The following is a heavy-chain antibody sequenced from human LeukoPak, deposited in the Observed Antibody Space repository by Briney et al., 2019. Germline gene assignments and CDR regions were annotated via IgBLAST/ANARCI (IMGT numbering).Heavy chain of an antibody. CDR2: MNPSGST. V-gene: IGHV4-34*01. Sequence: PSETLSLTCAVYGGSLSGFYWNWIRRPPGKGLEWIGEMNPSGSTTYNPSLKSRVSMSLDTSKNQFSLKLSSVTAADTAVYYCARGLKPYCTNGVCYTGDYWGQGTLVTVSS. CDR1: GGSLSGFY. J-gene: IGHJ4*02. CDR3: ARGLKPYCTNGVCYTGDY. D-gene: IGHD2-8*01.